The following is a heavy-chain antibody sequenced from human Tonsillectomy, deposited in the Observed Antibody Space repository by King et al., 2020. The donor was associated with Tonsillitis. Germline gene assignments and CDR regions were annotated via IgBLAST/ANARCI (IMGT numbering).Heavy chain of an antibody. CDR2: LSEGGGST. CDR3: AKYCGANQLGIAGRYYYYGMDV. CDR1: GFTFSSYA. V-gene: IGHV3-23*04. J-gene: IGHJ6*02. Sequence: VQLVESGGGLVQPGGSLRLSCAASGFTFSSYAMSWVRQAPGKGLEWVSALSEGGGSTYYAASVKGRFTISRDNSKNTLYLQMNSLRAEDTALYYCAKYCGANQLGIAGRYYYYGMDVWGQGTTVTVSS. D-gene: IGHD2-21*01.